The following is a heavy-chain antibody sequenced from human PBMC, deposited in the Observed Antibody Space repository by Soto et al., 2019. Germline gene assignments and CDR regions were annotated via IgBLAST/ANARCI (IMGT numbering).Heavy chain of an antibody. D-gene: IGHD3-22*01. CDR2: IYYSGST. V-gene: IGHV4-59*01. Sequence: SETLSLTCTVSGGSISSYYWSWIRQPPGKGLEWIGYIYYSGSTNYNPSLKSRVTISVDTSKNQFSLKLSSVTAADTAVYYCARALIFYCDSSGYYSSGADYYYRMDVWGQGTTVTVSS. CDR3: ARALIFYCDSSGYYSSGADYYYRMDV. J-gene: IGHJ6*02. CDR1: GGSISSYY.